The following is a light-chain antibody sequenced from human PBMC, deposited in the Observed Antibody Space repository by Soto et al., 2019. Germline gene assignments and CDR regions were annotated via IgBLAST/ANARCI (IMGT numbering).Light chain of an antibody. CDR3: SSYTSRSSYV. CDR2: EVT. Sequence: QSALTQPPSASGSPGQSVTISCTGTSSDVGGYNFVSWYQQHPGKAPKLIIYEVTKRPSGVSTRFSGSKSGNTASLTISGLPAEDEADYHCSSYTSRSSYVLGTGTKVTVL. CDR1: SSDVGGYNF. V-gene: IGLV2-14*03. J-gene: IGLJ1*01.